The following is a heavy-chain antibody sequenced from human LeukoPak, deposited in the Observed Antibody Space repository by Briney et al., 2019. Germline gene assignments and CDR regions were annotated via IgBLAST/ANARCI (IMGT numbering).Heavy chain of an antibody. J-gene: IGHJ4*02. D-gene: IGHD3-10*01. CDR2: ISSSSSSYT. V-gene: IGHV3-11*06. CDR3: ARDVSGYYGSGSYHDY. Sequence: PGGSLRLFCAASGFTFSDYYMSWIRQAPGKGLEWVSYISSSSSSYTNYADSVKGRFTISRDNAKNSLYLQMNSLRAEDTAVYYCARDVSGYYGSGSYHDYWGQGTLVTVSS. CDR1: GFTFSDYY.